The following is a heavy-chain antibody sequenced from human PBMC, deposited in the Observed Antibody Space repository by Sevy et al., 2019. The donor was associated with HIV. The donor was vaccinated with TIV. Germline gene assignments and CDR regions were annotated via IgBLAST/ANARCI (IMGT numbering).Heavy chain of an antibody. V-gene: IGHV3-7*03. CDR1: GFTFSSYW. J-gene: IGHJ1*01. CDR3: ARTDIVVVPAAQTEHYFQH. D-gene: IGHD2-2*01. CDR2: IKQDGSEK. Sequence: GGSLRLSCAASGFTFSSYWMSWVRPAPGKGLEWVANIKQDGSEKYYMNSVKGRSAISRDNAKNSLYLQMNSLRAEDTAVYYGARTDIVVVPAAQTEHYFQHWGQGTLVTVSS.